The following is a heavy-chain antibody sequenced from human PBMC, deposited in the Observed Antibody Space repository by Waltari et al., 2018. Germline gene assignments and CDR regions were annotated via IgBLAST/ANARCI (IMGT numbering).Heavy chain of an antibody. CDR3: AKDRTAAGPDNYYYYGMDV. CDR2: ISYYGRNK. Sequence: QVQLVESGGGVVQPGRSLRLSCAASGFTFSSYGMHWVRQAPGKGLEWVAVISYYGRNKYYADSVKGRFTISRDNSKNTLYLQMNSLRAEDTAVYYCAKDRTAAGPDNYYYYGMDVWGQGTTVTVSS. D-gene: IGHD6-13*01. V-gene: IGHV3-30*18. J-gene: IGHJ6*02. CDR1: GFTFSSYG.